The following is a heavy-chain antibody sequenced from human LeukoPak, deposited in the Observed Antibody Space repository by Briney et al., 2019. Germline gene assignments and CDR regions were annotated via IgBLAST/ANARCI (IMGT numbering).Heavy chain of an antibody. CDR2: INPNSGGT. J-gene: IGHJ4*02. Sequence: ASVKVPCKASGYTFTGYYIHWVRQVPGQGLEWMGWINPNSGGTNYVQKFQGRVTMTRDTSNSTGYMELSRLRSDDTAVYYCARDLVLYSRSGSHCLAYWGQGTLVTVSS. D-gene: IGHD1-26*01. CDR3: ARDLVLYSRSGSHCLAY. CDR1: GYTFTGYY. V-gene: IGHV1-2*02.